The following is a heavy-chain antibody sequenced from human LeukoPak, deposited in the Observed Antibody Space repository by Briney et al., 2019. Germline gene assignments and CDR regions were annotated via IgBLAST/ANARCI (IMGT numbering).Heavy chain of an antibody. V-gene: IGHV7-4-1*02. D-gene: IGHD3-16*02. CDR1: GYTFTNYA. CDR3: ARVYQRLGELSLPDY. Sequence: ASVKVSCKASGYTFTNYAMNWVRQAPGQGLEWMGWIHPSTGNPTYAQDFTGRFVFSLDTSVSTTYLQISSLKAEDTAVYYCARVYQRLGELSLPDYWGQGTLVTVSS. J-gene: IGHJ4*02. CDR2: IHPSTGNP.